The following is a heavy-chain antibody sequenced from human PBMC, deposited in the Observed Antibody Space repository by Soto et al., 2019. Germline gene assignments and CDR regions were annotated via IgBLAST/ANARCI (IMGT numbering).Heavy chain of an antibody. CDR2: ISAYNGNT. CDR3: AGRGDIVVLPANNLIYYYYGMDV. D-gene: IGHD2-2*01. CDR1: GYTFTSYG. Sequence: ASVKVSCKASGYTFTSYGIRWVRQAPGQGLEWMGWISAYNGNTNYAQKLQGRVTMTTDTSTSTAYMELSRLRSDDTAGYYCAGRGDIVVLPANNLIYYYYGMDVWGQGTTVTVSS. V-gene: IGHV1-18*01. J-gene: IGHJ6*02.